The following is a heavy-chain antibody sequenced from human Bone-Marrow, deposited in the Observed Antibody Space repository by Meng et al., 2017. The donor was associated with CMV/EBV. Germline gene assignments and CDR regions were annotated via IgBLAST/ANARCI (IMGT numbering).Heavy chain of an antibody. J-gene: IGHJ6*02. D-gene: IGHD2-2*01. V-gene: IGHV1-18*01. CDR2: ISAYNGNT. CDR1: GYTFTSYG. Sequence: ALVKVSCKASGYTFTSYGISWVRQAPGHGLEWMGWISAYNGNTNYAQKLQGRVTMTTDTSTSTAYMELRSLRSDDTAVYYCARDSASWPSYYYYYYGMDVWGQGTTVTVSS. CDR3: ARDSASWPSYYYYYYGMDV.